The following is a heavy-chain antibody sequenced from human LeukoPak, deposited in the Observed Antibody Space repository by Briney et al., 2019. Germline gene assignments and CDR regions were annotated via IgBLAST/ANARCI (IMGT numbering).Heavy chain of an antibody. CDR1: GGTFSSYA. CDR3: ARGISGYSSSPLDY. Sequence: SVKVSFKASGGTFSSYAISWVRQAPGQGLEWMGGIIPIFGTANYAQKLQGRVTITADESTSTAYMELSSLRSEDTAVYYCARGISGYSSSPLDYWGQGTLVTVSS. V-gene: IGHV1-69*01. D-gene: IGHD6-13*01. CDR2: IIPIFGTA. J-gene: IGHJ4*02.